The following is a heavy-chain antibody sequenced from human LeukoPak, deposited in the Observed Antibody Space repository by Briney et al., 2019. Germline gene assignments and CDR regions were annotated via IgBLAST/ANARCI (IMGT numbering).Heavy chain of an antibody. CDR2: ISAYNGNT. Sequence: ASVKVSCKASGSSFSTSALNWVRQGPGQGLEWMGWISAYNGNTNYAQKFQGRVTMTTDTSTNTASMELRSLRSDDTAVYYCARESSVVVVPAAIVYWGQGTLVTVSS. CDR1: GSSFSTSA. V-gene: IGHV1-18*01. CDR3: ARESSVVVVPAAIVY. D-gene: IGHD2-2*02. J-gene: IGHJ4*02.